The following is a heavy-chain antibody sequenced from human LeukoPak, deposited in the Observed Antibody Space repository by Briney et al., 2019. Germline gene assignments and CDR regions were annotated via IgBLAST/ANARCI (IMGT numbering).Heavy chain of an antibody. V-gene: IGHV3-30*18. CDR3: AKASLRYFDWDAFDI. J-gene: IGHJ3*02. CDR2: ISYDGSNK. CDR1: GFTFSSYG. Sequence: GGSLRLSCAASGFTFSSYGMHWVLQAPGKGLEWVAVISYDGSNKYYADSVKGRFTISRDNSKNTLYLQMNSLRAEDTAVYYCAKASLRYFDWDAFDIWGQGTMVTVSS. D-gene: IGHD3-9*01.